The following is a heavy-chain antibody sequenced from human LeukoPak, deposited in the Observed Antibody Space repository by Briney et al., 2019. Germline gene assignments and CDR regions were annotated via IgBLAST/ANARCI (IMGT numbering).Heavy chain of an antibody. Sequence: PSETLSLTCTVSGGSDSSGDYYWSWIREPPGKGLEWIVYIYYSGSTYYNPSLKSRVTISVDTSKNQFSLKLSSVTAADTAVYYCARDLLGYCSSTSCYEDYYYYGMDVWGQGTTVTVSS. CDR2: IYYSGST. V-gene: IGHV4-30-4*01. CDR3: ARDLLGYCSSTSCYEDYYYYGMDV. J-gene: IGHJ6*02. CDR1: GGSDSSGDYY. D-gene: IGHD2-2*01.